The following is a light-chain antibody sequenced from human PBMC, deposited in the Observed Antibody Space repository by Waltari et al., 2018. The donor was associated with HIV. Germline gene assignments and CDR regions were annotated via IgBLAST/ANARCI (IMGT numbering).Light chain of an antibody. CDR3: CSYAGSNTFYV. V-gene: IGLV2-11*01. CDR1: RRDIGGYDC. CDR2: YVN. J-gene: IGLJ1*01. Sequence: QSALTQPRSVSGSPGQTVTIPCRGTRRDIGGYDCVSRYQQHPAQAPQLMIYYVNKRPSGVPDRFSCSKSGNTASLTISGLQAEDEADYYCCSYAGSNTFYVFGTGTEVTVL.